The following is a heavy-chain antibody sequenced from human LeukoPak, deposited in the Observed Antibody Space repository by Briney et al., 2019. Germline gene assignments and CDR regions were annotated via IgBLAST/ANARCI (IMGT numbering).Heavy chain of an antibody. CDR2: IYYSGST. CDR1: GGSISSSSYY. Sequence: PSETLSLTCTVSGGSISSSSYYWGWIRQPPGKGLEWIGSIYYSGSTYYNPSLKSRVTISVDTSKNQFSLKLSSVTAADTAVYYCARVTWGSSWVFDYWGQGTLVTVSS. D-gene: IGHD6-13*01. V-gene: IGHV4-39*07. J-gene: IGHJ4*02. CDR3: ARVTWGSSWVFDY.